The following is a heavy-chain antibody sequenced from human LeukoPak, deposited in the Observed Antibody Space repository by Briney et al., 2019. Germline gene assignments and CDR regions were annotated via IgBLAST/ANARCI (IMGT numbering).Heavy chain of an antibody. Sequence: GGSLRLSCAASGFTFSSYAMHWVRQAPGKGLEWVAVISYDGSNKYYADSVKGRFTISRDNSKNTLYLQMNSLRAEDTAVYYCARGGAGGWYYYYYGMDVWGQGTTVTVSS. V-gene: IGHV3-30*04. CDR1: GFTFSSYA. D-gene: IGHD6-19*01. CDR3: ARGGAGGWYYYYYGMDV. J-gene: IGHJ6*02. CDR2: ISYDGSNK.